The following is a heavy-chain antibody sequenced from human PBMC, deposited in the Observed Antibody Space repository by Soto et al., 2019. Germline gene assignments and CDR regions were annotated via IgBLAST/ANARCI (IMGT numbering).Heavy chain of an antibody. V-gene: IGHV5-51*01. J-gene: IGHJ5*02. D-gene: IGHD3-22*01. CDR3: ARKDKSGYFNWFDP. CDR2: IFPSDSDT. Sequence: GESLKISCRTSGYRFTSYWIAWVRQMPGKGLEWMGIIFPSDSDTRYSPSFQGQVTISADRSTSTVFLQWASLKASDTAVYFCARKDKSGYFNWFDPWGQGTLVTAPQ. CDR1: GYRFTSYW.